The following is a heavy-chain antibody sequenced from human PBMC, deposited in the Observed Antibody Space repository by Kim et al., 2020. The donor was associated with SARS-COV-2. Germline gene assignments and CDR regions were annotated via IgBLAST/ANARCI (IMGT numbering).Heavy chain of an antibody. Sequence: DSVKGRFTISRDNSKNTPYLQMNSLRAEDTAVYYCASKPYYYDSSGNFDYWGQGTLVTVSS. CDR3: ASKPYYYDSSGNFDY. V-gene: IGHV3-23*01. J-gene: IGHJ4*02. D-gene: IGHD3-22*01.